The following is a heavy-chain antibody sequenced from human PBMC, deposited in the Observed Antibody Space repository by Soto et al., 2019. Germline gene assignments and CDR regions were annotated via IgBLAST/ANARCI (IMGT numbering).Heavy chain of an antibody. CDR3: ARDDCSGGSCYLDY. V-gene: IGHV1-69*13. CDR2: IIPIFGTA. CDR1: GGTFSSYS. Sequence: SVKVSCKASGGTFSSYSISWVRQAPGQGLEWMGGIIPIFGTANYAQKFQGRVTITADESTSTAYMELSSLRSDDTAVYYCARDDCSGGSCYLDYWGQGTLVTVSS. D-gene: IGHD2-15*01. J-gene: IGHJ4*02.